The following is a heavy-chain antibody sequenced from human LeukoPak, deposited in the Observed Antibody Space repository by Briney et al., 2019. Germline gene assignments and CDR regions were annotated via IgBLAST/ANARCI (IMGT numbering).Heavy chain of an antibody. V-gene: IGHV4-4*09. Sequence: SETLSLTCTVSGGSISSYYWSWIRQPPGKGLEWIGYIYTSGSTNYDPSLKSRVTISVDTSKNQFSLKLSSVTAADTAVYYCARQRDAYSNDRPFDFWGQGTLVTVSS. D-gene: IGHD4-11*01. CDR3: ARQRDAYSNDRPFDF. CDR1: GGSISSYY. CDR2: IYTSGST. J-gene: IGHJ4*02.